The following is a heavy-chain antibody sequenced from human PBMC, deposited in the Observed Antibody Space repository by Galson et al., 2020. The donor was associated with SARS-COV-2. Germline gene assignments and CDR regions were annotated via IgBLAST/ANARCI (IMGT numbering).Heavy chain of an antibody. J-gene: IGHJ4*02. V-gene: IGHV3-30*01. D-gene: IGHD5-18*01. Sequence: GESLKISCVASGFTFSFYAIHWVRQAPGKGLEWVAVISYEGANKYYADSVKGRFTISRDNSRNTLYLQMNSLRAEDTAVYYCARDSDTRSYGLGDYWGQGTLVTVSP. CDR3: ARDSDTRSYGLGDY. CDR1: GFTFSFYA. CDR2: ISYEGANK.